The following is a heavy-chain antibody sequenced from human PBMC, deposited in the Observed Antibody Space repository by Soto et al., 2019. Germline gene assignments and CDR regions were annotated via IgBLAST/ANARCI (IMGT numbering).Heavy chain of an antibody. CDR3: ARMKVDSYQFYYAMDV. D-gene: IGHD3-9*01. Sequence: SGPTLVNPTETLTLTCTVPGFSLTTGKMGVSWTRQPPGKALEWLAHIFSDNERSYSKSLQGRLTISKDTSGSQVALSMTNVDPVDTATYYCARMKVDSYQFYYAMDVWGQGTTVTVSS. J-gene: IGHJ6*02. CDR1: GFSLTTGKMG. V-gene: IGHV2-26*01. CDR2: IFSDNER.